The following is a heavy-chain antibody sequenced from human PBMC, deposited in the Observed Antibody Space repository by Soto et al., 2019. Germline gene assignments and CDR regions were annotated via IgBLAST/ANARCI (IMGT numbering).Heavy chain of an antibody. V-gene: IGHV5-51*01. J-gene: IGHJ4*02. CDR3: PRDYCSGTNCYEFDY. D-gene: IGHD2-2*01. Sequence: GEALKISCQGFGYSFSDYWIGWVRQMPGKGLEWMGIIYPGDSDTRYSPSFQGQVTISADKSINTAYLQWSSLKASDTALYYCPRDYCSGTNCYEFDYWGQGTQVTVSS. CDR1: GYSFSDYW. CDR2: IYPGDSDT.